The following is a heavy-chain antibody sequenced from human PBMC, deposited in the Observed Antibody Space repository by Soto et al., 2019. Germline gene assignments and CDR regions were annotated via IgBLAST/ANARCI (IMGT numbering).Heavy chain of an antibody. CDR1: GYSVSSGYY. CDR3: ARLAPIAAADGMDV. V-gene: IGHV4-38-2*01. J-gene: IGHJ6*02. Sequence: SETLSLTCAVSGYSVSSGYYWGWIRQSPGKGLEWIGSIYHSGSTYYNPSLKSRVIISVDTSKNQFSLKLSSVTAADTAVYYCARLAPIAAADGMDVWGQGTTVTVSS. CDR2: IYHSGST. D-gene: IGHD6-13*01.